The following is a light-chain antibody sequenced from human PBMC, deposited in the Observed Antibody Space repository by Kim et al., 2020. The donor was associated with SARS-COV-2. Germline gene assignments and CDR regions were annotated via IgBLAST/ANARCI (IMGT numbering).Light chain of an antibody. CDR1: QSIRKD. Sequence: APVGDRVTTTCRASQSIRKDLCWYQRKTGRAPQRLISVAYSVQSGVPSRFSGSVSGTEFTLTLSSVQPEDIATYFCLQHSTYPLTFGPGTPVEIK. V-gene: IGKV1-17*01. J-gene: IGKJ5*01. CDR2: VAY. CDR3: LQHSTYPLT.